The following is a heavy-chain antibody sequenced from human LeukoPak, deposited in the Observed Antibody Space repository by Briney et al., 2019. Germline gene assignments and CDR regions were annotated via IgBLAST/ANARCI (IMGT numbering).Heavy chain of an antibody. CDR1: GFTFSNYG. Sequence: GGSLRLSCAASGFTFSNYGMHWVRQAPGKGLEWVTFISYDGSNNYYADSVKGRFTISRDNSKNTLYLQMNSLRAEDTAVYYCADNYFDYWGQGTLVTVSS. J-gene: IGHJ4*02. CDR2: ISYDGSNN. V-gene: IGHV3-30*03. CDR3: ADNYFDY.